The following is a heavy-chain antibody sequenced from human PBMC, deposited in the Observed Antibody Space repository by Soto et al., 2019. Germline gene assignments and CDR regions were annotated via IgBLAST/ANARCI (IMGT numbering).Heavy chain of an antibody. V-gene: IGHV1-18*01. Sequence: QVQLVQSGAEVKKPGASVKVSCKASGYTFTSYGISWVRQAPGQGLEWMGWISAYNGNTNYAQKLQGRVTMTTDTSTSTGYMELRSLRSDDTAVYYCARDLRRGQQLVLCGFDPWGQGTLVTVSS. CDR3: ARDLRRGQQLVLCGFDP. CDR2: ISAYNGNT. D-gene: IGHD6-13*01. J-gene: IGHJ5*02. CDR1: GYTFTSYG.